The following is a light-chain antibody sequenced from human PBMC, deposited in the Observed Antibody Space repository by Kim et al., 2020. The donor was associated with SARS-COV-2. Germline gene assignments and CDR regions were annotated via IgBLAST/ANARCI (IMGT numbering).Light chain of an antibody. V-gene: IGKV3-11*01. CDR1: QTVARF. CDR2: DAA. Sequence: EIVLTQSPATLSLSPGERATLSCRASQTVARFLAWYQQRPGQAPRLLIYDAASRASGVPARFSGSGSGTNFTLSINSLEPEDFALYYCQQRSNWPRTFGQGTKLEI. J-gene: IGKJ2*01. CDR3: QQRSNWPRT.